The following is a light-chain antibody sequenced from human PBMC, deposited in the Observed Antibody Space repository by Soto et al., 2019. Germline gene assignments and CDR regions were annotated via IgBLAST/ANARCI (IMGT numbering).Light chain of an antibody. CDR1: QSVDTV. Sequence: ETVLTQSPATLSLSPVERATLSCRASQSVDTVLTWYQQKPGQAPRLLISDASNRATGIPSRFSGSGSGTDFSLTISRLEPEDFAIYYCQQYGPWPPTFGQGTKLEL. CDR2: DAS. J-gene: IGKJ2*01. V-gene: IGKV3-11*01. CDR3: QQYGPWPPT.